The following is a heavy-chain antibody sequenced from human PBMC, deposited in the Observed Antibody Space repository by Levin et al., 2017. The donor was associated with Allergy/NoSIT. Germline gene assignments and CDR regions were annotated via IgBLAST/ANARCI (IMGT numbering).Heavy chain of an antibody. V-gene: IGHV3-73*01. Sequence: GESLKISCAASGFTFSGSTMHWVRQASGKGLDWVGRIRSKANDYATAYAASVKGRFSISRDDSKNTAYLQMNSLVTDDTAVYYCARLTEAYCGGDCKNAFDIWGQETMVTVSS. D-gene: IGHD2-21*02. J-gene: IGHJ3*02. CDR1: GFTFSGST. CDR3: ARLTEAYCGGDCKNAFDI. CDR2: IRSKANDYAT.